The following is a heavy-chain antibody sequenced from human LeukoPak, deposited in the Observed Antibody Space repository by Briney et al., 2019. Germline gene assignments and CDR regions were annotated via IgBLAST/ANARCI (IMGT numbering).Heavy chain of an antibody. CDR3: ARSGRGTYYYFDL. V-gene: IGHV1-18*01. D-gene: IGHD1-26*01. CDR1: SYSFTRYG. J-gene: IGHJ4*02. Sequence: GASVKVSCKASSYSFTRYGISWVRQAPGQGLEWMAWISGSNGNTNYAQKFQGRVSMTADTSTSTAYMELRSLRSDDTAVYYCARSGRGTYYYFDLWGQGTLVTVSS. CDR2: ISGSNGNT.